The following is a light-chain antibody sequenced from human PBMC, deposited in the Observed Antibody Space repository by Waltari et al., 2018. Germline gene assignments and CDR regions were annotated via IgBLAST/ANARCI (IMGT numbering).Light chain of an antibody. CDR1: SSDVGGYNY. CDR2: DVS. Sequence: QSALTQPASVSGSPGQSITISCTGTSSDVGGYNYVSWYQQHPGKAPKLMIYDVSNRPSGVSTRFSGSKSGNTASRPISGLQAEDEADYYCSSYTSSSTVVFGGGTKLTVL. J-gene: IGLJ2*01. CDR3: SSYTSSSTVV. V-gene: IGLV2-14*03.